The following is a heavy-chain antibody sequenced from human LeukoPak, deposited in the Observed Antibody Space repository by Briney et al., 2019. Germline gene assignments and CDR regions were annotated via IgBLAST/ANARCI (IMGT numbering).Heavy chain of an antibody. J-gene: IGHJ3*02. V-gene: IGHV1-8*03. CDR1: GYTFTSYD. D-gene: IGHD3-22*01. Sequence: AASVTVSCKASGYTFTSYDINWVRQATGQGPEWVGWMNPNSGNTGYAQKFQGRVTITRNTSISTVYMELSSLRSEDTAVYYCARSSGPNAFDIWGQGTMVTVSS. CDR2: MNPNSGNT. CDR3: ARSSGPNAFDI.